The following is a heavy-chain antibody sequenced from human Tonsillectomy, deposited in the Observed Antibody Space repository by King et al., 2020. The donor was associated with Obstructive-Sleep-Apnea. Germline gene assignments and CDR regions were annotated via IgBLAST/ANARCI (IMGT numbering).Heavy chain of an antibody. CDR3: VGDNGGVGAGGNEDYGMDV. Sequence: VQLVESGGGVVQPGRSLRLSCAASGFTFSRYAIHWVRQAPGKGLEWVAVISYDGSNKYYGDSVKGRFTISRDNSKNTLYLQMNSLRAEETAVYYCVGDNGGVGAGGNEDYGMDVWGQGTTVTVSS. J-gene: IGHJ6*02. CDR1: GFTFSRYA. V-gene: IGHV3-30*04. D-gene: IGHD4-23*01. CDR2: ISYDGSNK.